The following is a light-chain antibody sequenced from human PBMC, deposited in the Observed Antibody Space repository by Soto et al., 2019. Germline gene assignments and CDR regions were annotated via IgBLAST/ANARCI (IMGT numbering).Light chain of an antibody. CDR3: QHRSLWPLT. J-gene: IGKJ4*01. CDR2: DAS. V-gene: IGKV3-11*01. Sequence: EIVLTQSPATLSLSPGERATLSCRASQSVSRHLAWYQQRPGQTPRLIIYDASIRATDIPASFSGSGSATDFTLTLTSLEPEDFAGYYCQHRSLWPLTFGGGTKVEI. CDR1: QSVSRH.